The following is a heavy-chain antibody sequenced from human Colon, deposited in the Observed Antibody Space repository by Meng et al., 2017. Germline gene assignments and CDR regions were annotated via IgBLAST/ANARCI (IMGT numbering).Heavy chain of an antibody. CDR2: ISGSGTSI. J-gene: IGHJ5*02. V-gene: IGHV3-11*04. Sequence: GESLKISCAASGFTFSDYYMSRIRQAPGKGLECISFISGSGTSIYYADSVKGRFTISRDNAKNSLYLQMNSLRVEDTAVYYCARDHSFAVRGGSFDPWGQGTLVTVSS. CDR1: GFTFSDYY. CDR3: ARDHSFAVRGGSFDP. D-gene: IGHD3-10*01.